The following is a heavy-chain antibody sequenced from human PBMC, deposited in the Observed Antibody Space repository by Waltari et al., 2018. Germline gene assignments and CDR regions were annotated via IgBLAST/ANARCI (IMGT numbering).Heavy chain of an antibody. CDR2: IYSGGST. V-gene: IGHV3-53*01. D-gene: IGHD5-18*01. CDR1: GFTVSSNY. Sequence: EVQLVESGGGLIQPGGSLRLSCAASGFTVSSNYMSWVRQAPGKGLGWVSVIYSGGSTYYADSVKGRFTISRDNSKNTLYLQMNSLRAEDTAVYYCAGNTAMAQGAAFDIWGQGTMVTVSS. J-gene: IGHJ3*02. CDR3: AGNTAMAQGAAFDI.